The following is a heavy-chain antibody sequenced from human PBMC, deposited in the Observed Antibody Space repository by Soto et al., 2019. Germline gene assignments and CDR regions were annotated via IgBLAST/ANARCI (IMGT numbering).Heavy chain of an antibody. CDR3: ARVVDYDFWSGYYGSGMDV. V-gene: IGHV1-69*01. CDR1: GGTFSSYA. J-gene: IGHJ6*02. Sequence: QVQLVQSGAEVKKPGSSVKVSCKASGGTFSSYAISWVRQAPGQGLEWMGGIIPIFGTANYAQKFQGRVTITADESTSTAYMELSSLRSEDTAVYYCARVVDYDFWSGYYGSGMDVWGQGTTVTVYS. CDR2: IIPIFGTA. D-gene: IGHD3-3*01.